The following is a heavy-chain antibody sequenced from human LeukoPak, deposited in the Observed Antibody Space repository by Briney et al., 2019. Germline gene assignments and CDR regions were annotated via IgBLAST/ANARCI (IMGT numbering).Heavy chain of an antibody. V-gene: IGHV3-9*03. CDR2: ISWNSGSI. D-gene: IGHD3-3*01. J-gene: IGHJ4*02. Sequence: GGSLRLSCGASGFTFKNYAMHWVRQAPGKGLEWVSGISWNSGSIGYADSVKGRFTISRDNAKNSLHLQMNSLRAEDMALYYCAKAANYDFWSGSPFDYWGQGTLVTVSS. CDR3: AKAANYDFWSGSPFDY. CDR1: GFTFKNYA.